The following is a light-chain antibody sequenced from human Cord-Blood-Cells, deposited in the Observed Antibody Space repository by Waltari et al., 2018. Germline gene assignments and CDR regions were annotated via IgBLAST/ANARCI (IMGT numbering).Light chain of an antibody. CDR1: QSVLYSSNNKNY. CDR3: QQYYSTPYT. V-gene: IGKV4-1*01. Sequence: DIVMTQSPDSLAVPLGERATINCKFSQSVLYSSNNKNYLAWYQQKPGQHPKLLIYWASTRESGVPDRFSGSGSGTDFTLTISSLQAEDVAVYYCQQYYSTPYTFGQGTKLEIK. CDR2: WAS. J-gene: IGKJ2*01.